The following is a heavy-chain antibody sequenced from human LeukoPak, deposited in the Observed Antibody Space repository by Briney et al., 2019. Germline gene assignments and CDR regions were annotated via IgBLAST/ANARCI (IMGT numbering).Heavy chain of an antibody. D-gene: IGHD3-22*01. CDR2: MNPNSGNT. Sequence: ASVKVSCKVSGYTLTELSMHWVRQATGQGLEWMGWMNPNSGNTGYAQKFQGRVTMTRNTSISTAYMELSSLRSEDTAVYYCARGPEYYYDSSGYYGDYWGQGTLVTVSS. V-gene: IGHV1-8*01. J-gene: IGHJ4*02. CDR3: ARGPEYYYDSSGYYGDY. CDR1: GYTLTELS.